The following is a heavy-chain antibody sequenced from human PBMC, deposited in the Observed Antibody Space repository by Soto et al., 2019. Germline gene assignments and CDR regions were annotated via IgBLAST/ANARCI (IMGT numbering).Heavy chain of an antibody. D-gene: IGHD6-19*01. Sequence: GGSLRLSCAASGFTFSSYEMNWVRQAPGEGLEWVSYISSSGSTIYYADSVKGRFTISRDNAKNSLYLQMNSLRAEDTAVYYCARVRSIAVAGTIPPGWFDPWGQGTLVTVSS. CDR3: ARVRSIAVAGTIPPGWFDP. J-gene: IGHJ5*02. CDR2: ISSSGSTI. V-gene: IGHV3-48*03. CDR1: GFTFSSYE.